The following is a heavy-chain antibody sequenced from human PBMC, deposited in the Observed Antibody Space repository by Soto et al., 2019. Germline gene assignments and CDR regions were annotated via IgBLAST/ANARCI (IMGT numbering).Heavy chain of an antibody. CDR1: GYTFTSYA. CDR2: INACNGNT. V-gene: IGHV1-3*01. J-gene: IGHJ3*02. D-gene: IGHD7-27*01. Sequence: ASVKVSCKASGYTFTSYAMHWVRQAPGQRLEWMGWINACNGNTKYSQKFQGRVTITRDTSKSTAYMELSSLRSEDTAVYYCARDRTHQITGADADAFDIWGQGTMVTVSS. CDR3: ARDRTHQITGADADAFDI.